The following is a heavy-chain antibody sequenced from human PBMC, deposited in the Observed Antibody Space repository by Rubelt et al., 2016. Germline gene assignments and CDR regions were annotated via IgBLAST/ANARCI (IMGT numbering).Heavy chain of an antibody. Sequence: QVQLVQSGAEVKKPGASVKVSCKASGYTFTSYAMHWVRQAPGQRLEGMGWINAGKGNTKYSQKFQGRVTITRDTSASTAYMGLSSLRSEDTAVYYCARKGYGYGMDVWGQGTTVTVSS. CDR2: INAGKGNT. D-gene: IGHD3-16*01. J-gene: IGHJ6*02. CDR1: GYTFTSYA. V-gene: IGHV1-3*01. CDR3: ARKGYGYGMDV.